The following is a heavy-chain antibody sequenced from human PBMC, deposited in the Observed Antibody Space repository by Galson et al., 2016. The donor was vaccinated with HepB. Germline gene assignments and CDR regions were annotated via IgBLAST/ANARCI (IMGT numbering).Heavy chain of an antibody. J-gene: IGHJ3*02. CDR1: GLIISTNY. Sequence: SLRLSCAVSGLIISTNYMSWVRQAPGSGLEWVSVLYRDGSTYYADSVEGRFTISRDNSRNTLYLQMNGLRAEDTAMYYCARNMYGAATNYIGDVFDIWGQGTMVTVAS. V-gene: IGHV3-53*01. D-gene: IGHD3-10*01. CDR2: LYRDGST. CDR3: ARNMYGAATNYIGDVFDI.